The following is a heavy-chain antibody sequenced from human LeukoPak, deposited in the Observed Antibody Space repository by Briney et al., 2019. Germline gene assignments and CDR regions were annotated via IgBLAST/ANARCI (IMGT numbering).Heavy chain of an antibody. J-gene: IGHJ6*02. Sequence: PGGSLRLSCAASGFTFSSYWMSWVRQAPGKGLEWVANIKQDGSEKYYVDSVKGRFTISRDNAKNSLYLQMNSLRAEDTAVYYCASECLSDTVTTCYYGMDVWGQGTTVTVSS. D-gene: IGHD4-17*01. CDR1: GFTFSSYW. V-gene: IGHV3-7*01. CDR2: IKQDGSEK. CDR3: ASECLSDTVTTCYYGMDV.